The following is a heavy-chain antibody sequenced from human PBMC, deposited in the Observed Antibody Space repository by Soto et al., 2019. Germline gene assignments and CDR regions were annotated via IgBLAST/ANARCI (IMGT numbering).Heavy chain of an antibody. CDR3: AKGWGDY. J-gene: IGHJ4*02. V-gene: IGHV3-23*01. CDR1: GFTFSSYT. D-gene: IGHD7-27*01. CDR2: ISSSGGST. Sequence: EVQLLESGGGLVQPGGSLRLSCAASGFTFSSYTMSWVRQGPGKGLEWVSGISSSGGSTVYADSVKGRFTISRDNFNNTLYLQRNSLRAEDTAVYYCAKGWGDYWGQGTPVTVSS.